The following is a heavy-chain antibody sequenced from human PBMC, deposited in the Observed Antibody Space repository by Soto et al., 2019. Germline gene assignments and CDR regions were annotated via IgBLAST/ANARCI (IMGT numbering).Heavy chain of an antibody. CDR1: GGSFSGYY. J-gene: IGHJ6*02. V-gene: IGHV4-34*01. D-gene: IGHD6-13*01. CDR2: INHSGST. CDR3: ARAIAAAGIFRSGYYYYYYGMDV. Sequence: SETLSLTCAVYGGSFSGYYWSWIRQPPGKGLEWIGEINHSGSTNYNPSLKSRVTISVDTSKNQFSLKLSSVTAADTAVYYCARAIAAAGIFRSGYYYYYYGMDVWGQGTTVTVSS.